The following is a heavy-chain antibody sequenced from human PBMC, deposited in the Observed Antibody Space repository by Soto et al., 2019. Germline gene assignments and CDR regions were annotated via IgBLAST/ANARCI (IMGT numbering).Heavy chain of an antibody. Sequence: QITLKESGPPLVKPTQTLTLTCTFSGCSLTGSGVGVGWIRQPPGKALEWLALIYWDDDKRYSPSLKSRLTITKDTSKNQVALTVTNMDPVDTATYYCARFLWSDTSLYYFDYWGQGTLVTVSS. CDR1: GCSLTGSGVG. V-gene: IGHV2-5*02. D-gene: IGHD3-3*01. CDR2: IYWDDDK. J-gene: IGHJ4*02. CDR3: ARFLWSDTSLYYFDY.